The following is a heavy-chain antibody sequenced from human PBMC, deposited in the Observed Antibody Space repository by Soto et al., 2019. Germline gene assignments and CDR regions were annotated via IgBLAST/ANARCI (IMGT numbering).Heavy chain of an antibody. CDR3: PAGDSRDPGDH. CDR1: GDTLSHYG. D-gene: IGHD2-21*01. J-gene: IGHJ4*02. Sequence: QVQLVQSGAEVKKPGSSVKVSCKASGDTLSHYGVSWVRQVPGKGLEWMGGTTAILGTRDYAQKFQGRMTITSAESTTTSNMPRTSLPSADRAVYYCPAGDSRDPGDHWGQGTLVTVPS. CDR2: TTAILGTR. V-gene: IGHV1-69*01.